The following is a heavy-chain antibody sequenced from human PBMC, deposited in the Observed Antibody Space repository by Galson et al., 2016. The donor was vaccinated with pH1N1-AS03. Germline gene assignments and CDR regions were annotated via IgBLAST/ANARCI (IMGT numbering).Heavy chain of an antibody. D-gene: IGHD3/OR15-3a*01. CDR2: LSYDDTYK. V-gene: IGHV3-30*14. Sequence: SLRLSCAASGFTLTNHPLHWVRQAPGKGLKWVAVLSYDDTYKYYAESVKGRFSIFRDMSDNTLYLQMGSLRPDDTAIYFCARGLQKPSQLWLLAPFDIWGQGTMVSVSS. CDR3: ARGLQKPSQLWLLAPFDI. CDR1: GFTLTNHP. J-gene: IGHJ3*02.